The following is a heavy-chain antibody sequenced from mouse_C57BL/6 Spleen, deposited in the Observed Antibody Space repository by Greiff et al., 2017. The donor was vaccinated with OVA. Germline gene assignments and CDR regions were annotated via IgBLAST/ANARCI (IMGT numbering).Heavy chain of an antibody. Sequence: QVQLKQPGAELVMPGASVKLSCKASGYTFTSYWMHWVKQRPGQGLEWIGEIDPSDSYTNYNQKFKGKSTLTVDKSSSTAYMQLSSLTSEDSAVYYCAPNNGGFAYWGQGTLVTVSA. J-gene: IGHJ3*01. CDR2: IDPSDSYT. V-gene: IGHV1-69*01. CDR1: GYTFTSYW. CDR3: APNNGGFAY. D-gene: IGHD6-1*01.